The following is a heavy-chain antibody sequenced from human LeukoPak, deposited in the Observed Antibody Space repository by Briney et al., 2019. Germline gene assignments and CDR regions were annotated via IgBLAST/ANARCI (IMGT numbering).Heavy chain of an antibody. J-gene: IGHJ5*02. V-gene: IGHV3-48*03. CDR1: GFTFSSYE. Sequence: GGSLRLSCAASGFTFSSYEMNWVRQAPGKGLEWVSYISSSGSTIYYADSVKGRFTISRDNAKNSLYLQMNSLRAEDTAVYYCASLPPSMVRGVNNWFDPWGQGTLVTVSS. CDR3: ASLPPSMVRGVNNWFDP. CDR2: ISSSGSTI. D-gene: IGHD3-10*01.